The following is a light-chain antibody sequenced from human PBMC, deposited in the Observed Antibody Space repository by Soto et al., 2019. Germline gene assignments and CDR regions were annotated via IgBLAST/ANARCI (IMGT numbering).Light chain of an antibody. J-gene: IGKJ1*01. CDR3: QQYYSTPQT. V-gene: IGKV4-1*01. Sequence: IVMTQFPDSLAVSLGERATINCKSSQSVLYSSNNKDYLAWYQQKPGQPPRLLLYWASTRQSGVPDRFSGSGSGTDFTLTISSLQAEDVAVYYCQQYYSTPQTFGQGTKVDI. CDR1: QSVLYSSNNKDY. CDR2: WAS.